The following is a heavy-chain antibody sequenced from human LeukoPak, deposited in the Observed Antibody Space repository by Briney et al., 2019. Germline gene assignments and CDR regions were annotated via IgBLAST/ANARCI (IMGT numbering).Heavy chain of an antibody. CDR3: AKTTTGYSSGRFPGWPVDY. CDR2: IFGSGGST. Sequence: GGSLRLSCAASGFTFSSYAMYWVRQAPGKGLEWVSGIFGSGGSTHYADSVKGRFTISRDNSKNTVYLQMNSPRAEDTAVYYCAKTTTGYSSGRFPGWPVDYWGQGTLVTASS. V-gene: IGHV3-23*01. D-gene: IGHD6-19*01. CDR1: GFTFSSYA. J-gene: IGHJ4*02.